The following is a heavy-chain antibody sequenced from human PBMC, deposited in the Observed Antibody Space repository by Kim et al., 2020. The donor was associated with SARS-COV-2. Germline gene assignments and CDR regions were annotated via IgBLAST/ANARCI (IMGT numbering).Heavy chain of an antibody. CDR1: GFTFSSYW. CDR2: INSDGSST. Sequence: GGSLRLSCAASGFTFSSYWMHWVRQAPGKGLVWVSRINSDGSSTSYADSVKGRFTISRDNAKNTLYLQMNSLRAEDTAVYYCARRGYSYGYKYWGQGTLVTVSS. CDR3: ARRGYSYGYKY. D-gene: IGHD5-18*01. J-gene: IGHJ4*02. V-gene: IGHV3-74*01.